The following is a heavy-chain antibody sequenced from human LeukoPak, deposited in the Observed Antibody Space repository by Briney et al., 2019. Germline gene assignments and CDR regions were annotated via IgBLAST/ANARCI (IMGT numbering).Heavy chain of an antibody. J-gene: IGHJ5*02. CDR2: IYYSGST. V-gene: IGHV4-59*08. Sequence: PSETLSLTCTVSGGSISSYYGSWIRQPPGKGLEWIGYIYYSGSTNYNPSLKSRVTISVDTSKNQFSLKLSSVTAADTAVYYCARTSAPKDPFDPWGQGTLVTVSS. CDR1: GGSISSYY. CDR3: ARTSAPKDPFDP.